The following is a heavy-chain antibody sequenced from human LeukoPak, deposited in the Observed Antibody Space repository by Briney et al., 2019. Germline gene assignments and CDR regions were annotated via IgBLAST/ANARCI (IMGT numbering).Heavy chain of an antibody. J-gene: IGHJ4*02. V-gene: IGHV1-46*01. D-gene: IGHD3-22*01. CDR1: GYTFTSYY. CDR2: INPSGGST. CDR3: AKAPTKEEEWLLLNYFDY. Sequence: GASVKVSCKASGYTFTSYYMHWVRQAPGQGLEWMGIINPSGGSTSYAQKFQGRVTMTRDTSTSTVYMELSSLRSEDTAVYYCAKAPTKEEEWLLLNYFDYWGQGTLVTVSS.